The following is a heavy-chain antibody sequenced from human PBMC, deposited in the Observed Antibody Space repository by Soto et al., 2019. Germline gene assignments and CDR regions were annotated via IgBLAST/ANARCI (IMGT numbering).Heavy chain of an antibody. D-gene: IGHD1-20*01. CDR2: IIPIFGTA. V-gene: IGHV1-69*01. Sequence: QVQLVQSGAEVKKPGSSVKVSCKASGGTFSSYAISWVRQAPGQGLEWMGGIIPIFGTANYAQKFQGRVTITADESTSTAYMELSSLRSEDTAVYYCASLAWRYNWNDVGYYFDYWGQGTLVTVSS. J-gene: IGHJ4*02. CDR1: GGTFSSYA. CDR3: ASLAWRYNWNDVGYYFDY.